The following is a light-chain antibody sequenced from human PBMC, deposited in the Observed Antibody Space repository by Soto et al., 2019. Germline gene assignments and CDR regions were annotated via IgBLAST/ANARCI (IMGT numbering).Light chain of an antibody. CDR3: QQYNSYPGT. CDR1: QSISSW. J-gene: IGKJ1*01. CDR2: KAS. V-gene: IGKV1-5*03. Sequence: DIQMTQSPSTLSASVGDRVTITCRASQSISSWLAWYQQKPGKAPKLLIYKASSLESGVPSRFSGSGSGTEFTLTISSLQPDDFATYYCQQYNSYPGTCGQGTKVDIK.